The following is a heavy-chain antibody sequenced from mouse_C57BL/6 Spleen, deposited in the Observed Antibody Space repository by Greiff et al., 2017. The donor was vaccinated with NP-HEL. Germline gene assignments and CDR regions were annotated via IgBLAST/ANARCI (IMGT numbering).Heavy chain of an antibody. J-gene: IGHJ3*01. CDR1: GYTFTDYY. Sequence: VQLQQSGPVLVKPGASVKMSCKASGYTFTDYYMNWVKQSHGKSLEWIGVINPYNGGTSYNQKFKGKATLTVDKSSSTAYMELNSLTSEDSAVYYCARPPYDGYSAWFAYWGQGTLVTVSA. CDR3: ARPPYDGYSAWFAY. CDR2: INPYNGGT. D-gene: IGHD2-3*01. V-gene: IGHV1-19*01.